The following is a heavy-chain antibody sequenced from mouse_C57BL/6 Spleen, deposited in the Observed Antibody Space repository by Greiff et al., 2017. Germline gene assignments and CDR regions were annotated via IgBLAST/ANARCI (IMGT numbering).Heavy chain of an antibody. CDR3: AREDYCSSYFDY. V-gene: IGHV1-55*01. CDR2: IYPGSGST. Sequence: QVQLQQPGAELVKPGASVKMSCKASGYTFTSYWITWVKQRPGQGLEWIGDIYPGSGSTNYNEKFKSKATLTVDTSSSTAYMQLSSLTSEDSAVYYCAREDYCSSYFDYWGQGTTLTVSS. J-gene: IGHJ2*01. D-gene: IGHD1-1*01. CDR1: GYTFTSYW.